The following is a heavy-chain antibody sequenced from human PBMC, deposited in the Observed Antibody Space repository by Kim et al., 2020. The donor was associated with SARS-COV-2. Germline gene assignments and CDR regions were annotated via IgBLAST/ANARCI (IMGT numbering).Heavy chain of an antibody. J-gene: IGHJ5*02. CDR3: ARIFYDYGDYGFDP. D-gene: IGHD4-17*01. V-gene: IGHV3-53*01. Sequence: GKGLEWVAVIYSGGSTYYADSVKGRFTISRDNSKNTLYLQMNSLRAEDTAVYYCARIFYDYGDYGFDPWGQGTLVTVSS. CDR2: IYSGGST.